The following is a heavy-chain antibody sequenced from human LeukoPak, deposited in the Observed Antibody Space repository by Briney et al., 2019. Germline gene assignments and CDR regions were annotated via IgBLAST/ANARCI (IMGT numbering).Heavy chain of an antibody. J-gene: IGHJ4*02. V-gene: IGHV1-69*13. D-gene: IGHD4-11*01. CDR1: GGTFSTYA. CDR2: IIPIFGIA. Sequence: SVTVSCKASGGTFSTYAINWVRQAPGQGLEWLGGIIPIFGIANYAQKFQGRVTITADESTSTAYMELSSLRSEDTAVYYCARTTVTTPDFDYWGQGTLVTVSS. CDR3: ARTTVTTPDFDY.